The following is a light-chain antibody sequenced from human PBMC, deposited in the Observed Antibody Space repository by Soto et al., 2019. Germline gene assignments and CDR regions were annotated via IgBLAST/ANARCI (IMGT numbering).Light chain of an antibody. CDR3: QQHNDWPPYN. CDR1: QSVSSN. V-gene: IGKV3-15*01. Sequence: EVVMTQSPATLSVSLGERATLSCRASQSVSSNLAWYQQKPGQAPRLLIYGASTRATGIPARFSGSGSVTEFNLTISSLQSEDFAVYFCQQHNDWPPYNFGQGTKLEIK. J-gene: IGKJ2*01. CDR2: GAS.